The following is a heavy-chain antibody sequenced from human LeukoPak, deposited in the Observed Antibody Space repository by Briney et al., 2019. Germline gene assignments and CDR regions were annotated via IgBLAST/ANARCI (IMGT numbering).Heavy chain of an antibody. CDR1: GFTFSSYW. J-gene: IGHJ5*02. D-gene: IGHD2-21*01. CDR2: MKSDGSST. CDR3: ARDRGTWQPIPWFDP. V-gene: IGHV3-74*01. Sequence: GGSLRLSCAASGFTFSSYWMHWLRQAPGKGLVWLSHMKSDGSSTSYADSVKGRFTISRDNAKNTLYLQMNSLRAEDTAVYYCARDRGTWQPIPWFDPWGQGTLVTVSS.